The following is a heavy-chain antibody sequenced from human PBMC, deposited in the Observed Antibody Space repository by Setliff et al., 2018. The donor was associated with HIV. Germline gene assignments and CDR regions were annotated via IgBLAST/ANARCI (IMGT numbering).Heavy chain of an antibody. CDR1: GYTFTRYG. J-gene: IGHJ4*02. D-gene: IGHD1-7*01. CDR3: ARGRITGTINF. V-gene: IGHV1-18*01. Sequence: ASVKVSCKASGYTFTRYGISWVRQAPGQGLEWMGWISAYNGNTNYAQKLQGRVTMTTDKSTSTAYMELSSLRSEDTAVYYCARGRITGTINFWGQGALVTVSS. CDR2: ISAYNGNT.